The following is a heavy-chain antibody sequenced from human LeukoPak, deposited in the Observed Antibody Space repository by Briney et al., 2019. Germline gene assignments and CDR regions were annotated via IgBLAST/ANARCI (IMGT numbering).Heavy chain of an antibody. V-gene: IGHV3-7*04. D-gene: IGHD5/OR15-5a*01. CDR1: AITFGNSW. Sequence: GGSLRLSCTASAITFGNSWMSWVRQPPGKGLEWVANIKQDGSETNYVDSVKGRFTISRDNAKNSLFLQMNSLRGEDTAIYYCARHLAGDSLYRHFDYWGQGTLVTVSS. CDR2: IKQDGSET. J-gene: IGHJ4*02. CDR3: ARHLAGDSLYRHFDY.